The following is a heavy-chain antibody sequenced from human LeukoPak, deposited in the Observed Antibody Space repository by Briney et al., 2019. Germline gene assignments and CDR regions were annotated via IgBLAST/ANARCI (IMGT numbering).Heavy chain of an antibody. D-gene: IGHD3-3*01. CDR3: ARLRFPEYYFDY. CDR1: GSSFTSYW. J-gene: IGHJ4*02. V-gene: IGHV5-51*01. Sequence: GEPLKISSKGSGSSFTSYWIGWVRSMPGKGLEWMGIIYPGYSDIRYSPSFQGQVTISADKSISTAYLQWSSLKASDTAMYYCARLRFPEYYFDYWGQGTLVTVSS. CDR2: IYPGYSDI.